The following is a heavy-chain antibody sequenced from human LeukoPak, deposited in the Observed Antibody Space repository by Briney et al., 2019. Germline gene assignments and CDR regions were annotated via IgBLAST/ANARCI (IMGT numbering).Heavy chain of an antibody. J-gene: IGHJ4*02. D-gene: IGHD4-11*01. CDR3: ARGYSNTDY. V-gene: IGHV3-23*01. CDR1: GFTFSSYA. Sequence: GGSLSLSSAASGFTFSSYAMSWVRQAPGQGLEWVSAISGSGGSTYYADSVKGRFTTSRDNSKNTLYLQRNSLRAEDTALYYCARGYSNTDYWGQGTLVTLSS. CDR2: ISGSGGST.